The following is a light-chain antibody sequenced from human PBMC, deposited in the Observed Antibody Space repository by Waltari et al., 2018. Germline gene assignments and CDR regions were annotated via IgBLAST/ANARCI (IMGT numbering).Light chain of an antibody. CDR2: HTS. V-gene: IGKV3-20*01. CDR3: QQYGTSPRT. CDR1: QSVSSTH. J-gene: IGKJ1*01. Sequence: EIVLTQSPGTLSLSPGERATLSCRASQSVSSTHLAWYQQKPGQAPRLLIYHTSSRATGIPDRCSGSGSGTDFTLTISRLEPEDVAVYYWQQYGTSPRTFGQGTKVEIK.